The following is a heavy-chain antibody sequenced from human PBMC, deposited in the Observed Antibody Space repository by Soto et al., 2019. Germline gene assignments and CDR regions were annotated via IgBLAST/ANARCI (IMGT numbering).Heavy chain of an antibody. CDR2: IYYSGST. Sequence: PSETLSLTCTVSGGSISSSSYCCGWIRQPPGKGLEWIGSIYYSGSTYYNPSLKSRVTISVDTSKNQFSLKLSSVTAADTAVYYCARVVPAAMFPPCFDYWGQGTLVTVSS. CDR3: ARVVPAAMFPPCFDY. D-gene: IGHD2-2*01. CDR1: GGSISSSSYC. V-gene: IGHV4-39*01. J-gene: IGHJ4*02.